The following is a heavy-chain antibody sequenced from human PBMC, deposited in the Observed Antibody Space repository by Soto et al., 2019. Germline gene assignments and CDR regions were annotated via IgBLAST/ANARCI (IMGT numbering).Heavy chain of an antibody. CDR2: ISVYNGNI. CDR1: GYTFTTYG. J-gene: IGHJ3*02. Sequence: ASVKVSCKVSGYTFTTYGISWLRQAPGQGLEWMGWISVYNGNINYVQKLQDRVTMTTDTSTSTAYMELRSLRSDDTAVYYCARDYDILTGYYNYAFDIWGQGTMVTVSS. CDR3: ARDYDILTGYYNYAFDI. D-gene: IGHD3-9*01. V-gene: IGHV1-18*04.